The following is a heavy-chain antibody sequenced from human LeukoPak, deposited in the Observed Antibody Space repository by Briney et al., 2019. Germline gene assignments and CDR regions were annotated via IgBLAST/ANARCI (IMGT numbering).Heavy chain of an antibody. V-gene: IGHV1-18*01. CDR1: GYTFTSYG. J-gene: IGHJ6*02. CDR2: ISAYNGNT. Sequence: ASVNVSCKASGYTFTSYGISWVRQAPGQGLEWMGWISAYNGNTNYAQKLQGRVTMTTDTSTSTAYMELRSLRSDDTAVYYCARDSHSSGWYLTYYYYGMDVWGQGTMVTVSS. D-gene: IGHD6-19*01. CDR3: ARDSHSSGWYLTYYYYGMDV.